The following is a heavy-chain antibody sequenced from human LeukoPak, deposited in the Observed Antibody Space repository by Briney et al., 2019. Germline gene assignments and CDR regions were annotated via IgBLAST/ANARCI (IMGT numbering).Heavy chain of an antibody. CDR1: GFTFSSYA. CDR2: ISGSGGST. J-gene: IGHJ4*02. CDR3: AKDVDRSSTSLFDY. V-gene: IGHV3-23*01. D-gene: IGHD2-2*01. Sequence: GGSLRLSCAASGFTFSSYAMSWVRQAPGKGLEWVSAISGSGGSTYYADSGKGRFTISRDNSKNTLYLQMNSLRAEDTAVYYCAKDVDRSSTSLFDYWGQGTLVTVSS.